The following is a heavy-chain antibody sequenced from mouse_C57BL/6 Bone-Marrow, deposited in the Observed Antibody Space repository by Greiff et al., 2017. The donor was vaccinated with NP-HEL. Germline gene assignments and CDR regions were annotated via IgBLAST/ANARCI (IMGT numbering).Heavy chain of an antibody. J-gene: IGHJ3*01. CDR3: ARGEAY. V-gene: IGHV1-81*01. CDR2: IYPRSGTT. CDR1: GYTFTSYG. Sequence: QVQLQQSGAELARPGASLKLSCKASGYTFTSYGISWVKQATGQGLEWIGEIYPRSGTTYYNEKFKGKATMTADNSSSTAYMELRRLTSEDSAVYVCARGEAYWGQGTLVTVSA.